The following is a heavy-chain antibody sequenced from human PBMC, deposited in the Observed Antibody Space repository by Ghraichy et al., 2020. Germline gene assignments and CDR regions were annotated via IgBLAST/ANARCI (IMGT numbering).Heavy chain of an antibody. J-gene: IGHJ4*02. D-gene: IGHD2-15*01. CDR3: ARVHPESQDIVVVVAAYDG. Sequence: GGSLKLSCAASGFTFSSYSMNWVRQAPGKGLEWVSSISSSSSYIYYADSVKGRFTISRDNAKNSLYLQMNSLRAEDTAVYYCARVHPESQDIVVVVAAYDGWGQGPLVSVSS. V-gene: IGHV3-21*01. CDR1: GFTFSSYS. CDR2: ISSSSSYI.